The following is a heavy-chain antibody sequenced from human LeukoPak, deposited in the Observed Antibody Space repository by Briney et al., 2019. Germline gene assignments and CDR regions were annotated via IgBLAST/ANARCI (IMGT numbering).Heavy chain of an antibody. CDR3: ARDVRYYYGSGSYAFDI. V-gene: IGHV3-21*01. CDR1: GFTFDDYG. J-gene: IGHJ3*02. D-gene: IGHD3-10*01. Sequence: GGSLRLSCAASGFTFDDYGMSWVRQAPGKGLEWVSSISSSSSYIYYADSVKGRFTISRDNAKNSLYLQMNSLRAEDTAVYYCARDVRYYYGSGSYAFDIWGQGTMVTVSS. CDR2: ISSSSSYI.